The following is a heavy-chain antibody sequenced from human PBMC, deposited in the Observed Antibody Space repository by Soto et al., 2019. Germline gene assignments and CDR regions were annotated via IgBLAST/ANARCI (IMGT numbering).Heavy chain of an antibody. D-gene: IGHD1-26*01. CDR1: GYTLTELS. CDR3: ATVPVGATRTDAFDI. Sequence: ASVKVSCKVSGYTLTELSMHWVRQAPGKGLEWMGGFDPEDGETIYAQKFQGRVTMTEDTSTDTAYMELSSLRSEDTAVYYRATVPVGATRTDAFDIWGQGTMVTVSS. CDR2: FDPEDGET. J-gene: IGHJ3*02. V-gene: IGHV1-24*01.